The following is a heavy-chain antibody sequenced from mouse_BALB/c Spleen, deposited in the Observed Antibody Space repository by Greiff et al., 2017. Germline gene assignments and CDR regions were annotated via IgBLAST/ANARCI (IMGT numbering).Heavy chain of an antibody. J-gene: IGHJ4*01. CDR2: IYWDDDK. CDR1: GFSLSTSGMG. CDR3: ARRRDSYAMDY. V-gene: IGHV8-12*01. Sequence: QVTLKESGPGILQPSQTLSLTCSFSGFSLSTSGMGVSWIRQPSGKGLEWLAHIYWDDDKRYNPSLKSRLTISKDTSRNQVFLKITSVDTADTATYYCARRRDSYAMDYWGQGTSVTVSS.